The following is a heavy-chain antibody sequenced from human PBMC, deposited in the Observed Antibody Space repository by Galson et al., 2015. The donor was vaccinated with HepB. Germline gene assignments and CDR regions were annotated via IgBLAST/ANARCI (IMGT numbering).Heavy chain of an antibody. CDR3: ARHPPPRITMIVVGPGGGAFDI. D-gene: IGHD3-22*01. Sequence: QSGAEVKKPGESLRISCKGSGYSFTSYWISWVRQMPGKGLEWMGRIDPSDSYTNYSPSFQGHVTISADKSISTAYLQWSSLKASDTAMYYCARHPPPRITMIVVGPGGGAFDIWGQGTMVTVSS. V-gene: IGHV5-10-1*01. CDR2: IDPSDSYT. CDR1: GYSFTSYW. J-gene: IGHJ3*02.